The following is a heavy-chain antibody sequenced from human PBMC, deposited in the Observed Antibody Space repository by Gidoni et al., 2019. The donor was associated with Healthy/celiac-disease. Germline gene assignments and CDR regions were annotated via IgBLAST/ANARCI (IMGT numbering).Heavy chain of an antibody. Sequence: EVQLVESGGGLVQPGGSLRLSCAASGFTFSSYAMSWVRQAPGKGLEWVSAISGSGGSTYYADSVKGRFTISRDNSKNTLYLQMNSLRAEDTAVYYCAKDLSSSWPDYYYYYGMDVWGQGTTVTVSS. D-gene: IGHD6-13*01. CDR3: AKDLSSSWPDYYYYYGMDV. J-gene: IGHJ6*02. CDR1: GFTFSSYA. V-gene: IGHV3-23*04. CDR2: ISGSGGST.